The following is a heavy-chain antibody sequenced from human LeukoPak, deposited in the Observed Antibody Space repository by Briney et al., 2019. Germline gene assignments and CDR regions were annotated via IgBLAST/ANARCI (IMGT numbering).Heavy chain of an antibody. CDR2: ISSSSSYI. V-gene: IGHV3-21*01. CDR3: ARAENRELYCTNGVCYPPIDY. CDR1: GFTFISYS. J-gene: IGHJ4*02. Sequence: GGSLRLSCAASGFTFISYSMNWVRQAPGKGLEWVSSISSSSSYIYYADSVKGRFTISRDNAKNSLYLQMNSLRAEDTAVYYCARAENRELYCTNGVCYPPIDYWGQGTLVTVSS. D-gene: IGHD2-8*01.